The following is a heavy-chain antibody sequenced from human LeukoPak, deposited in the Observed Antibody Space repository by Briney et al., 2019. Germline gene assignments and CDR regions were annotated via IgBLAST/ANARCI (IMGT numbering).Heavy chain of an antibody. Sequence: PGGSLRLSCVASGFTFKISAMTWVRQAPGKGLEWVSVISGSGGSTYYADSVKGRFTVSRDNSKNTLYLQMNSLRAEDTAVYYCAKDGRAAAAPFDYWGQGTLVTVSS. V-gene: IGHV3-23*01. D-gene: IGHD6-13*01. J-gene: IGHJ4*02. CDR3: AKDGRAAAAPFDY. CDR2: ISGSGGST. CDR1: GFTFKISA.